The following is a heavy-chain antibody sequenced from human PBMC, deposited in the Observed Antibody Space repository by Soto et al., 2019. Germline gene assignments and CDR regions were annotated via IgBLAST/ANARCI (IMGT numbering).Heavy chain of an antibody. Sequence: PGGSLRLSCAASGFTFSTYAMSWVRQAPGKGLEWVSAISASGGITYCADSVKGRFTISRDNSKNTLYLQMNSLRAEDTAVYYCAKALAAAGTDYWGQGTLVTVPS. J-gene: IGHJ4*02. D-gene: IGHD6-13*01. CDR1: GFTFSTYA. CDR2: ISASGGIT. V-gene: IGHV3-23*01. CDR3: AKALAAAGTDY.